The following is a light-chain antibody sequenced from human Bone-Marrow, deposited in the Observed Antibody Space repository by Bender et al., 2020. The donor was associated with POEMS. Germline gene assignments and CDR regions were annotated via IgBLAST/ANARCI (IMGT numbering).Light chain of an antibody. V-gene: IGLV3-21*02. CDR1: ALPKQY. Sequence: YELTQPPSVSVSPGQTATITCSGEALPKQYAFWYQQKPGQAPVLVIYSDSERPSGIPERFSGSNSGNTATLTISRVEAGDEGDYSCQVWDHSDLVLFGGGTKLTVL. J-gene: IGLJ2*01. CDR3: QVWDHSDLVL. CDR2: SDS.